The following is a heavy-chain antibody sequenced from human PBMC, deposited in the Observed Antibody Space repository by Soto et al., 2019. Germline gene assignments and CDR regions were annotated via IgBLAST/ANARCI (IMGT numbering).Heavy chain of an antibody. Sequence: SETLSLTCTVSGGSVSSGSYYWSWIRQPPGKGLEWIGYIYYSGSTNYNPSLKSRVTISVDTSKNQFSLKLSSVTVADTAVYYCAREAPYGDYFDYWGQGTLVTVSS. V-gene: IGHV4-61*01. CDR3: AREAPYGDYFDY. CDR2: IYYSGST. D-gene: IGHD4-17*01. J-gene: IGHJ4*02. CDR1: GGSVSSGSYY.